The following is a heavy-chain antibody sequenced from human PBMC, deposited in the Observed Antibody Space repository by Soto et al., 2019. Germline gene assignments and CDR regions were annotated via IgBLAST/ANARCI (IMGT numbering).Heavy chain of an antibody. Sequence: SETLSLTCTISGGSISSDYWTWIRQPPGKGLEWIGYIHYSGSTNYNPSLKSRVTISVDTSKNQFSLKLSSVTAADTAVYYCARVMGTQNRDYYYMDVWGKGTTVTVSS. CDR3: ARVMGTQNRDYYYMDV. J-gene: IGHJ6*03. CDR2: IHYSGST. V-gene: IGHV4-59*01. D-gene: IGHD1-1*01. CDR1: GGSISSDY.